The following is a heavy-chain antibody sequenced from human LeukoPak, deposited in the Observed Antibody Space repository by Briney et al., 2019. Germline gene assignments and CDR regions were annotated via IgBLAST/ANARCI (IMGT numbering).Heavy chain of an antibody. D-gene: IGHD2-2*01. V-gene: IGHV3-11*04. J-gene: IGHJ4*02. CDR2: ISSSGSTI. CDR3: VRENLGYCSSTSCSFL. CDR1: GFTFSDYY. Sequence: PGGSLRLSCAASGFTFSDYYMSWIRQAPGKGLEWVSYISSSGSTIYYADSVKGRFTISRDNAKNSLYLQMNSLRAEDTALYYCVRENLGYCSSTSCSFLWGQGTLVTVSS.